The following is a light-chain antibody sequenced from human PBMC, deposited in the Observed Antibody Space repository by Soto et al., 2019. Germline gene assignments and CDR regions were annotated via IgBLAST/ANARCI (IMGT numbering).Light chain of an antibody. J-gene: IGLJ2*01. V-gene: IGLV4-69*01. CDR2: LNSDGSH. CDR1: SGHSSYA. Sequence: QAVVTQSPSASASLGASVKLTCTPSSGHSSYAITWHQQQPEKGPRYLMKLNSDGSHTKGDGIPDRFSGSSSGAERYLTISSLQSEDEADYYCQTWGTGIQVIFGGGTKLTVL. CDR3: QTWGTGIQVI.